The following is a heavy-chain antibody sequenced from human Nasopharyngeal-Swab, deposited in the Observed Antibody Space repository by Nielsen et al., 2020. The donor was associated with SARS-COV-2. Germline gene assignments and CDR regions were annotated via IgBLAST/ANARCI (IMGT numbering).Heavy chain of an antibody. CDR1: GFTFSDYY. V-gene: IGHV3-11*04. J-gene: IGHJ5*02. CDR3: ARGLTIFDWFDP. Sequence: GESLKISCAASGFTFSDYYTSWIRQAPGKGLEWVSYSRSSGSMIDYADSVKGRFPISRAPAPPSLYLPLHLLSSEDTAVYYCARGLTIFDWFDPWGQGTLVSVSS. CDR2: SRSSGSMI. D-gene: IGHD3-3*01.